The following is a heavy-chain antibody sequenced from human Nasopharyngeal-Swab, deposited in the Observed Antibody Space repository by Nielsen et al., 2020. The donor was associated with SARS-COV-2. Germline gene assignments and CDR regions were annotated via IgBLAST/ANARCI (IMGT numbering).Heavy chain of an antibody. J-gene: IGHJ4*02. CDR1: GFTVSSSY. Sequence: GGSLRLSCAASGFTVSSSYMSWVRQAPGKGLEWISLMSSGGSAYYAGSVEGRFTVSRDESRNTLYLQMNNLRAEDTAVYYCTRRNDCWGQGTLVTVSS. CDR3: TRRNDC. V-gene: IGHV3-53*01. CDR2: MSSGGSA.